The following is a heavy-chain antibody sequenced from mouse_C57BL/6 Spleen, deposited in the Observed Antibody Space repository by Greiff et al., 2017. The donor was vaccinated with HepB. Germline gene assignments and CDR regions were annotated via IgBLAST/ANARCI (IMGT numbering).Heavy chain of an antibody. D-gene: IGHD1-1*01. CDR2: INPSTGGT. V-gene: IGHV1-42*01. Sequence: LKESGPELVKPGASVKISCKASGYSFTGYYMNWVKQSPEKSLEWIGEINPSTGGTTYNQKFKAKATLTVDKSSSTAYMQLKSLTSEDSAVYYCARWDYGSSLDYWGQGTTLTVSS. J-gene: IGHJ2*01. CDR3: ARWDYGSSLDY. CDR1: GYSFTGYY.